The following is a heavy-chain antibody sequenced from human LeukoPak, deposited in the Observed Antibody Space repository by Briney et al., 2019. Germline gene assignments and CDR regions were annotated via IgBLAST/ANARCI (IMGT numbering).Heavy chain of an antibody. Sequence: GGSLRLSCVASGFTFRRFGMHWVRQAPGKGLDWVTFIRTDGSNKYYADSVKGRFTISRDNPKNTLYLQMNSLRADDTAVYYCARDSRWIQFDYWGQGTLVTVSS. J-gene: IGHJ4*02. CDR2: IRTDGSNK. CDR3: ARDSRWIQFDY. D-gene: IGHD5-18*01. V-gene: IGHV3-30*02. CDR1: GFTFRRFG.